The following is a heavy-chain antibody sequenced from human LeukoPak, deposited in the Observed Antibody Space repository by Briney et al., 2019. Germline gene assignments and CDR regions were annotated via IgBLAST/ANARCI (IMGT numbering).Heavy chain of an antibody. D-gene: IGHD1-26*01. Sequence: SETLSLTCTVSGGSISSYYWSWIRQPPGKGLEWIGYIYYSGSTNYNPSLKSRVTISVDTSKNQFSLKLSSVTAADTAVYYCARLWSGSYHFDYWGQGTLVTVSS. CDR1: GGSISSYY. V-gene: IGHV4-59*08. J-gene: IGHJ4*02. CDR2: IYYSGST. CDR3: ARLWSGSYHFDY.